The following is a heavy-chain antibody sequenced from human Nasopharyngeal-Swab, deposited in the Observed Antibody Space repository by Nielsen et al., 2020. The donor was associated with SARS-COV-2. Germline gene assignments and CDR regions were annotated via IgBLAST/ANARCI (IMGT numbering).Heavy chain of an antibody. CDR3: ARAGILWGINAFDI. J-gene: IGHJ3*02. CDR2: IYHSGST. V-gene: IGHV4-4*02. CDR1: GGSISSSNW. D-gene: IGHD2-21*01. Sequence: SETLSLTCAVSGGSISSSNWWSWVRQPPGKGLEWIGEIYHSGSTNYNPSLKSRVTISVDKSKNQFSLKLSSVTAADTAVYYCARAGILWGINAFDIWGQGTIVTVSS.